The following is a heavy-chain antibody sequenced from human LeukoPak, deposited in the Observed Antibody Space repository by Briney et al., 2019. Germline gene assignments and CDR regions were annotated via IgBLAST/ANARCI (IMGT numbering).Heavy chain of an antibody. CDR2: IYGGGANT. V-gene: IGHV3-23*01. Sequence: PGGSLRLSCVGSGFSFSSFAMIWVRQAPGKGLEWVSTIYGGGANTFYADSVKGRFTISRDDSKNMQFLQMDSLRPEDTAVYFCAKRITVAAGIYFDSWGQGTLVTVSS. CDR1: GFSFSSFA. CDR3: AKRITVAAGIYFDS. J-gene: IGHJ4*02. D-gene: IGHD6-19*01.